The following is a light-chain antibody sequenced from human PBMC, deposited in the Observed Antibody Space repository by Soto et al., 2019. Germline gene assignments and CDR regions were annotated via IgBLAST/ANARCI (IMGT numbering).Light chain of an antibody. CDR1: PDITNY. J-gene: IGKJ5*01. CDR3: QQDDTLPLT. Sequence: DIQMTQSPSSLSASVGDRVTIICQASPDITNYLNWYQQKPGKAPNLLIHDSSNLETAGPSRFSVSGTWTYFYFAISSLQPKAMATYDCQQDDTLPLTFGQGTRLEIK. CDR2: DSS. V-gene: IGKV1-33*01.